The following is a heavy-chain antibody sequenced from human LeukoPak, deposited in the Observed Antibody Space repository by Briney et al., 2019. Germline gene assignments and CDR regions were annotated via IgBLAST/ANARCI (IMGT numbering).Heavy chain of an antibody. Sequence: SVKVSCKASGGTFSSYAISWVRQAPGRGLEWMGGIIPIFGTANYAQKFQGRVTITADKSTSTAYMELSSLRSEDTAVYYCARGPKVYYYDSSGYFDYWGQGTLVTVSS. V-gene: IGHV1-69*06. CDR3: ARGPKVYYYDSSGYFDY. CDR1: GGTFSSYA. D-gene: IGHD3-22*01. CDR2: IIPIFGTA. J-gene: IGHJ4*02.